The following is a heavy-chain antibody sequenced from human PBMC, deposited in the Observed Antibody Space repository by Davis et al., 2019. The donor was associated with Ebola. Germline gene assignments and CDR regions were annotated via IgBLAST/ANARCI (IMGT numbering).Heavy chain of an antibody. CDR3: VRILAVYANALDI. J-gene: IGHJ3*02. CDR2: VYPGDSDT. D-gene: IGHD2-8*02. CDR1: GYSFTNYW. Sequence: GESLKISCQGPGYSFTNYWIGWVRQMPGKGLEWMGIVYPGDSDTRYSPSFQGQVTISADKSISTAYLQWSSLKASDTAMYYCVRILAVYANALDIWGQGTMVTVSS. V-gene: IGHV5-51*01.